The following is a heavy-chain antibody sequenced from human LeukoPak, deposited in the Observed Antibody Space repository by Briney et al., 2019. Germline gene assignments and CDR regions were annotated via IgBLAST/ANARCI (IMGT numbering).Heavy chain of an antibody. Sequence: PEGSLRLSCVASGFTFSKYTMSWVRQAPGKGLEWVSGIYGGGSGSTFYAESVKGRFTISRDNSKNTLYLQMNSLRDEDTAIYYCAKDFTPDGIWDIDYWGRGTLITVSS. CDR1: GFTFSKYT. J-gene: IGHJ4*02. CDR2: IYGGGSGST. D-gene: IGHD1-14*01. V-gene: IGHV3-23*01. CDR3: AKDFTPDGIWDIDY.